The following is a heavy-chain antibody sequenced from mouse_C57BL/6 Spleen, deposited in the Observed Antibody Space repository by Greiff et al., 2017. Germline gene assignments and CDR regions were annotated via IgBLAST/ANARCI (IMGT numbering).Heavy chain of an antibody. CDR2: ISSGSSTI. D-gene: IGHD2-1*01. J-gene: IGHJ4*01. CDR3: ARNYYDYYAMDY. CDR1: GFTFSDYG. V-gene: IGHV5-17*01. Sequence: EVQLVESGGGLVKPGGSLKLSCAASGFTFSDYGMHWVRQAPEKGLEWVANISSGSSTIYYADTVKGRFTISRDNAKNTLFLQMTSLRSEDTAMYYCARNYYDYYAMDYWGQGTSVTVSS.